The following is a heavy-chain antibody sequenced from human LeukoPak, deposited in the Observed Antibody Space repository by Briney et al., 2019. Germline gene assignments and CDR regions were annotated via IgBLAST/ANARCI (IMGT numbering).Heavy chain of an antibody. V-gene: IGHV3-15*01. D-gene: IGHD1/OR15-1a*01. CDR3: VWDGNMQYDMAV. Sequence: GGSLRLSCEVSGMKLSDAWMNWVRQAPGKGLEWIGRMKSKGSGGKTDYAAPVKGRFTISRDDSENTLFLQMRSLQAEDTAVYYCVWDGNMQYDMAVWGQGTTVTVS. CDR1: GMKLSDAW. J-gene: IGHJ6*02. CDR2: MKSKGSGGKT.